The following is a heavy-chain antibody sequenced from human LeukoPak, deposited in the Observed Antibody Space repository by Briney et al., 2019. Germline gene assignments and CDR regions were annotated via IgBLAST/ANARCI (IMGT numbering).Heavy chain of an antibody. D-gene: IGHD3-3*01. J-gene: IGHJ4*02. V-gene: IGHV1-69*05. CDR3: ASQLGDYDFWSGFLHY. CDR2: IIPIFGTA. CDR1: GGTFSSYA. Sequence: SEKVSCKASGGTFSSYAISWVRQAPGQGLEWMGGIIPIFGTANYAQKFQGRVTITTDESTSTAYMELSSLRSEDTAVYYCASQLGDYDFWSGFLHYWGQGTLVTVSS.